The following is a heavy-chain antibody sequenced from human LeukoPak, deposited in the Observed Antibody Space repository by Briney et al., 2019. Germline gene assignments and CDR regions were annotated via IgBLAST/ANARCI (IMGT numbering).Heavy chain of an antibody. CDR1: GGSMSSYY. J-gene: IGHJ5*02. V-gene: IGHV4-59*01. CDR2: INYSENMDRDNT. CDR3: ARGRAGIDR. Sequence: SETLSLTCTVSGGSMSSYYWSWIRQPPGKGLEWIGYINYSENMDRDNTNYSPSLKSRVTMLLDMSKNHCFLILTSVTAADSAVYYCARGRAGIDRWGRGTLVIVS. D-gene: IGHD1-1*01.